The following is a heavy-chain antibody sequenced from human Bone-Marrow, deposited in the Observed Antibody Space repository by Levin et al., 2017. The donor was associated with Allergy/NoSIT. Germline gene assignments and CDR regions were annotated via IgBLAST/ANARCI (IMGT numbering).Heavy chain of an antibody. CDR2: IIPIFGTA. CDR3: AREVVVVAATIGAFDI. CDR1: GGTFSSYA. D-gene: IGHD2-15*01. J-gene: IGHJ3*02. V-gene: IGHV1-69*06. Sequence: KISCKASGGTFSSYAISWVRQAPGQGLEWMGGIIPIFGTANYAQKFQGRVTITADKSTSTAYMELSSLRSEDTAVYYCAREVVVVAATIGAFDIWGQGTMVTVSS.